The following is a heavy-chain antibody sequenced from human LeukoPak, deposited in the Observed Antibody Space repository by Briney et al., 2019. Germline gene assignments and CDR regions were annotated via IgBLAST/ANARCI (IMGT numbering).Heavy chain of an antibody. V-gene: IGHV1-2*02. D-gene: IGHD3-3*01. CDR1: GYTFTGYY. CDR2: INPNSGGT. J-gene: IGHJ3*02. Sequence: ASVKVSCKASGYTFTGYYMHWVRQAPGQGLEWMGWINPNSGGTNYAQKSQGRVTMTRDTSISTAYMELSRLRSDDTAVYYCARGPLRFLEWPNDAFDIWGQGTMVTVSS. CDR3: ARGPLRFLEWPNDAFDI.